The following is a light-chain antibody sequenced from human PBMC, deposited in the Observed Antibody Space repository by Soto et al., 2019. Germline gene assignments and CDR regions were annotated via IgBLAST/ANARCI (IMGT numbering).Light chain of an antibody. CDR2: DAS. Sequence: EIVLTQSPATLSLSPCERATLSCRASQSVSSYLAWYQQKPGQAPRLLIYDASNRATGIPARFSGSGSGTDFTLTISSLEPEDFAVYYCQQRSNWPFLTFGGGTKVEIK. CDR3: QQRSNWPFLT. V-gene: IGKV3-11*01. CDR1: QSVSSY. J-gene: IGKJ4*01.